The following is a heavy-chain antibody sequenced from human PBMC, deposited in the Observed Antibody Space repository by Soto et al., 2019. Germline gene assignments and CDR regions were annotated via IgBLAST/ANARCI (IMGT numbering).Heavy chain of an antibody. V-gene: IGHV3-7*02. D-gene: IGHD1-26*01. CDR1: GFPFNMFW. CDR2: IKQDGSVK. CDR3: VTASGWYES. Sequence: EVQLVESGGDLVQPGGSLRLSCAASGFPFNMFWMSWVRQTPRRGLEWVANIKQDGSVKYYVDSVKGRFTISRDNAKNSLYLQMNSLSVYVTAVYYCVTASGWYESWGHGTLVTVST. J-gene: IGHJ5*01.